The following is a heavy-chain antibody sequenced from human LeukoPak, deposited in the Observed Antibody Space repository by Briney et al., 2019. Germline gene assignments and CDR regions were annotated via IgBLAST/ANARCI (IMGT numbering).Heavy chain of an antibody. D-gene: IGHD3-22*01. CDR1: GYTFTSYY. J-gene: IGHJ4*02. CDR3: ARDLNYYDSSGYYFSGYYFDY. Sequence: ASVKVSCKASGYTFTSYYMHWVRQAPGQGLEWMGIINPSGGSTSYAQKFQGRVTISRDTPTSTVYMELSSLRSEDTAVYYCARDLNYYDSSGYYFSGYYFDYWGQGTLVTVSS. CDR2: INPSGGST. V-gene: IGHV1-46*01.